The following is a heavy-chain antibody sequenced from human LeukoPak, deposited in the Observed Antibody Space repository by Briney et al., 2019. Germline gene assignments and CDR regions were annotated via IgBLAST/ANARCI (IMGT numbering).Heavy chain of an antibody. V-gene: IGHV3-48*03. CDR1: GMTFSRYE. J-gene: IGHJ6*04. Sequence: GGSLRLSCAASGMTFSRYEMNWVRQAPGKGVEWVSYISSSDNMVDYADSVKGRFTISRDNAKNSLFLQMNSLRAEDTAVYYCAELGITMIGGVWGKGTTVTISS. D-gene: IGHD3-10*02. CDR3: AELGITMIGGV. CDR2: ISSSDNMV.